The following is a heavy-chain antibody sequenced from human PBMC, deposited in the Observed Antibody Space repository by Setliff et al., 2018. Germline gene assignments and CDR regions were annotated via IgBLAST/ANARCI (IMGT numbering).Heavy chain of an antibody. Sequence: PSETLSLTCAVYGDSFSGYFWTWIRQPPGKGLEWIGDIDQSGSTNYNPSLKSRLTISVDTSKNQFSLSLSSVTAADTAVYYCAGGAFGSRWYVRPWFDPWGRGTLVTVSS. J-gene: IGHJ5*02. V-gene: IGHV4-34*01. CDR1: GDSFSGYF. D-gene: IGHD6-13*01. CDR2: IDQSGST. CDR3: AGGAFGSRWYVRPWFDP.